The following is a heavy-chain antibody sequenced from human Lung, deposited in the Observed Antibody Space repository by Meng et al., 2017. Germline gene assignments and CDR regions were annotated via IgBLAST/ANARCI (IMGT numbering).Heavy chain of an antibody. CDR2: LIPVLNKA. J-gene: IGHJ4*02. Sequence: QVQLVQSGAEVKKPGSSVKVACKTSGGSFSTYAFSWVRQAPGQGLEWMGGLIPVLNKAKSAPRFQDRVTFTADETTTTAYMELSSLTCEDTAVYFCARGRGNQPLFDFWGQGTLVTVSS. CDR1: GGSFSTYA. D-gene: IGHD2/OR15-2a*01. CDR3: ARGRGNQPLFDF. V-gene: IGHV1-69*10.